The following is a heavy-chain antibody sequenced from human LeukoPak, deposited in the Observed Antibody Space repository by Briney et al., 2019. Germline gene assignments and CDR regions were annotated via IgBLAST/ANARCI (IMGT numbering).Heavy chain of an antibody. D-gene: IGHD6-13*01. CDR2: INPNSGGT. CDR3: ARDRGAARKAWFDP. V-gene: IGHV1-2*02. Sequence: GFSVKVSCRASGYTFTRYYMHWVRQAPGQGLAWMGWINPNSGGTNYAQKFQDRVTMTRDPSISTACMELSRRRSDDTTVYYRARDRGAARKAWFDPGGQGTLVTVSS. J-gene: IGHJ5*02. CDR1: GYTFTRYY.